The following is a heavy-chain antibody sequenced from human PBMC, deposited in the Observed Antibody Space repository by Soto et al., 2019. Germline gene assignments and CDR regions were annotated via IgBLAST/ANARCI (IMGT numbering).Heavy chain of an antibody. CDR3: AGATGGGARAFEY. V-gene: IGHV4-4*07. Sequence: QVQLQESGPGLVRASETLSLSCTVSGVSLSSFYWNWIRQPAGGGLEWIGRVYVHGTTTYNPSLKSRITLSLDPSKTQFPLNLGSVTAADTALYFCAGATGGGARAFEYWGQGMLATVSS. J-gene: IGHJ4*02. CDR1: GVSLSSFY. CDR2: VYVHGTT. D-gene: IGHD3-16*01.